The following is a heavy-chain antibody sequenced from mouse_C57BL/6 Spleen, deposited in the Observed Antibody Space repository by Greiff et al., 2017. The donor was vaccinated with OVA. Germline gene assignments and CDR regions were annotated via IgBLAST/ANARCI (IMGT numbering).Heavy chain of an antibody. CDR3: AKGGGNYAFAY. Sequence: VKLVESGPGLVAPSQSLSITCTVSGFSLTSYGVSWVRQPPGKGLEWLGGIWGDGSTNYPSALISRLSISKDNTESQVFLKLNSMQTDDPATYYCAKGGGNYAFAYWGKGTLVTVSA. J-gene: IGHJ3*01. V-gene: IGHV2-3*01. D-gene: IGHD2-1*01. CDR1: GFSLTSYG. CDR2: IWGDGST.